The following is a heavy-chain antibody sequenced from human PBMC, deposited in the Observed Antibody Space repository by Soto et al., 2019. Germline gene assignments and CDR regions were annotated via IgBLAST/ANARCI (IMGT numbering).Heavy chain of an antibody. CDR1: GSTFISYW. J-gene: IGHJ4*02. CDR3: VRTSLVVAAATREDY. D-gene: IGHD2-15*01. CDR2: INSDGSST. V-gene: IGHV3-74*01. Sequence: EVQLVESGGGLVQPGGPLRLPLEASGSTFISYWMHWVPQAQGKGLGGVSRINSDGSSTSYADSVKGRFTISRDNAKNTLYLQMNSLRAEDTAVYYCVRTSLVVAAATREDYWGQGTLVTVSS.